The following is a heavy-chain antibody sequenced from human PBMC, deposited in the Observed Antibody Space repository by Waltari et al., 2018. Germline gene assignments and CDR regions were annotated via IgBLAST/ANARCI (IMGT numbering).Heavy chain of an antibody. D-gene: IGHD6-19*01. J-gene: IGHJ4*02. CDR2: INHSGST. V-gene: IGHV4-34*01. Sequence: QVQLQQWGAGLLKPSETLSLTCAVYGGSFSGYYWSWIRQPPGKGLEWIGEINHSGSTNYNPATKSGVTISVDTAKNQFSLKLSSVTAADTAVYYCARGVEQWLVRASRFDYWGQGTLVTVSS. CDR1: GGSFSGYY. CDR3: ARGVEQWLVRASRFDY.